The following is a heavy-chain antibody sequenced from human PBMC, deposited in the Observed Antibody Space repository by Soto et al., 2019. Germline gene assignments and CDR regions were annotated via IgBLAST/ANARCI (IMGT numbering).Heavy chain of an antibody. CDR2: ISLGGGST. Sequence: GGSLRLSCAASGFTFSRVDMSWVRRAPGKGLQWVAGISLGGGSTYYTDSVKGRFTISRDNSQSTLYLQMNSLRGEDTAVYYCAKTVSIAVVAAPNFDSRGQGTLVTVSS. V-gene: IGHV3-23*01. D-gene: IGHD2-15*01. CDR3: AKTVSIAVVAAPNFDS. J-gene: IGHJ4*02. CDR1: GFTFSRVD.